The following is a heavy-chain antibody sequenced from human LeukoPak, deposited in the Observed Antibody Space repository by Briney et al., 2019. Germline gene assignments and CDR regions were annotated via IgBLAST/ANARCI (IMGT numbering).Heavy chain of an antibody. V-gene: IGHV3-21*01. J-gene: IGHJ4*02. CDR1: GFTFDIYG. D-gene: IGHD3-22*01. CDR2: ITSSSSYI. Sequence: PGGSLRLSCAASGFTFDIYGMHWVRQAPGKGLEWVSSITSSSSYIYYADSVKGRFTISRDNAKNSLYLQMNSLRAEDTAVYYCARHVVAVGFDYWGQGALVTVSS. CDR3: ARHVVAVGFDY.